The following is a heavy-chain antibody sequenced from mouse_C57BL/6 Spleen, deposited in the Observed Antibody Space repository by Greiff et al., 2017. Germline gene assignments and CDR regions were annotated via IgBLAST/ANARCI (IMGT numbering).Heavy chain of an antibody. Sequence: QVQLQQSGAELARPGASVKMSCKASGYTFTSYTMHWVKQRPGQGLEWIGYINPSSGYTKYNQKFKDKATLTADKSSSTAYMQLSSLTSEDSAVYYCARSTMVTTRAMDYWGQGTSVTVSS. CDR3: ARSTMVTTRAMDY. CDR2: INPSSGYT. D-gene: IGHD2-2*01. CDR1: GYTFTSYT. J-gene: IGHJ4*01. V-gene: IGHV1-4*01.